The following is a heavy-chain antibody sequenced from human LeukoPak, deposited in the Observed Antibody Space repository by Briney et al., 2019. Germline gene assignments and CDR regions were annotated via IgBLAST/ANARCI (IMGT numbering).Heavy chain of an antibody. V-gene: IGHV1-69*05. CDR2: IIPIFGTA. D-gene: IGHD6-13*01. CDR3: ASFLVTAAGNWFDP. Sequence: GASVNVSCKASGGTFSSYAISWVRQAPGQGLEWMGGIIPIFGTANYAQKFQGRVTITTDESTSTAYMELSSMRSDDTAVYYCASFLVTAAGNWFDPWGQGTLVTVSS. J-gene: IGHJ5*02. CDR1: GGTFSSYA.